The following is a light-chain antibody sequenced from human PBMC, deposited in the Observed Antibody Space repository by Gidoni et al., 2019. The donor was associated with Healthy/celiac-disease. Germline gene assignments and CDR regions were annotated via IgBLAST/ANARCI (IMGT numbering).Light chain of an antibody. CDR2: GAS. J-gene: IGKJ1*01. CDR1: QSVSSN. Sequence: EIVMTKSPATLSVSPGERATLSCRASQSVSSNLAWYQQKPGQAPRLLIYGASTRATGIPARFSGSRSGPEFTLTISSLQSEDFAVYYCQQYNNWWTFGQWTQVEIK. V-gene: IGKV3-15*01. CDR3: QQYNNWWT.